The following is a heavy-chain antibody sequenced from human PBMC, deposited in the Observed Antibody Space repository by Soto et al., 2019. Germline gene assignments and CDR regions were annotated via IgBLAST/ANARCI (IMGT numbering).Heavy chain of an antibody. V-gene: IGHV1-18*01. D-gene: IGHD3-16*02. CDR1: GYTFTSYG. CDR2: ISAYNGNT. J-gene: IGHJ4*02. CDR3: ARAPLSRRPLNTYYFDY. Sequence: ASVKVSCKASGYTFTSYGISWVRQAPGQGLEWMGWISAYNGNTNYAQKLQGRVTMTTDTSTSTAYMELRSLRSDDTAVYYCARAPLSRRPLNTYYFDYWGQGTLVTVSS.